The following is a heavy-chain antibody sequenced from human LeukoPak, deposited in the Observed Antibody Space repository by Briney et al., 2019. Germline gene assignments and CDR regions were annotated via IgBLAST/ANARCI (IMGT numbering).Heavy chain of an antibody. CDR3: ARAKPKNMVRGLIMRRESRYYFDY. V-gene: IGHV3-23*01. Sequence: GGSLRLSCAASGFIFSTYAMSWVRQAPGKGLEWVSGISGSGGTTYYADSVKGRFTISRDNSKNTLYLQMNSLRAEDTAVYYCARAKPKNMVRGLIMRRESRYYFDYWGQGTLVTVSS. CDR1: GFIFSTYA. D-gene: IGHD3-10*01. J-gene: IGHJ4*02. CDR2: ISGSGGTT.